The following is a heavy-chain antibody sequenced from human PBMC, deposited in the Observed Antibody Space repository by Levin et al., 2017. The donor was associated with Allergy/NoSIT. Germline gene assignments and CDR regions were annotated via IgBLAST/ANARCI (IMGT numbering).Heavy chain of an antibody. Sequence: GGSLRLSCAASGFTFSSYAMSWVRQAPGRGLEWVSAISASGGSTFYADSVQGRFTISRDNSNNTLYLQMNSLRSEDTAVYYCAKGSLGACEIWGQGTVVTVSS. V-gene: IGHV3-23*01. D-gene: IGHD3-10*01. CDR1: GFTFSSYA. CDR2: ISASGGST. CDR3: AKGSLGACEI. J-gene: IGHJ3*02.